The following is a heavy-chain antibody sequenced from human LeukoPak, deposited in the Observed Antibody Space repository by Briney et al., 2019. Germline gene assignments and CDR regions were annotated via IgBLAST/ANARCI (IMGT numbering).Heavy chain of an antibody. Sequence: GGSLILSCAASGFTFSSYSMNWVRQAPGKGLEWVSVIYSGGTTYYADSVKGRFTISRDDSKNTLYLQMNSLRAEDTAMYYCGRVGGWFGELSPIDYWGQGTLVTVSS. CDR2: IYSGGTT. V-gene: IGHV3-53*01. CDR1: GFTFSSYS. D-gene: IGHD3-10*01. J-gene: IGHJ4*02. CDR3: GRVGGWFGELSPIDY.